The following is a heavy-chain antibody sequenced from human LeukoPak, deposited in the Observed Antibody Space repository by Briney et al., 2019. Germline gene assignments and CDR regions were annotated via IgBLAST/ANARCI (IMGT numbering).Heavy chain of an antibody. V-gene: IGHV4-38-2*01. Sequence: SETLSLTCVVSIYSISSGYYWGWIRQPPGKGLEWIGSIYHSGNTYYTPSLKSRVTISVDTSKNQFSLKLRSVTAADTAVYYCARGVSTMIVVNWYFDLWGRGTLVTVSS. CDR1: IYSISSGYY. D-gene: IGHD3-22*01. J-gene: IGHJ2*01. CDR3: ARGVSTMIVVNWYFDL. CDR2: IYHSGNT.